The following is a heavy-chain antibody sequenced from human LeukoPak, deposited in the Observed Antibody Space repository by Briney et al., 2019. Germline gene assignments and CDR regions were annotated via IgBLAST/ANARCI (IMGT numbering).Heavy chain of an antibody. V-gene: IGHV4-4*07. CDR3: ARDLSAGHSSRGFDP. CDR2: IYTSGST. J-gene: IGHJ5*02. CDR1: GDSISSYY. Sequence: SETLSLTCTVSGDSISSYYWSWIRQPAGKGLEWIGRIYTSGSTNYNPSLKSRVTMSVDTSKNQFSLKLSSVTAADTAVFYCARDLSAGHSSRGFDPWGQGTLVTVSS. D-gene: IGHD6-13*01.